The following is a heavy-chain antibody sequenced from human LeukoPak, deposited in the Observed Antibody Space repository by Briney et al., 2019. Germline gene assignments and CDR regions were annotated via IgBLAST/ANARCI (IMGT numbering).Heavy chain of an antibody. CDR1: GFVFTSYG. CDR3: VRGTPTPGMDY. Sequence: GASVKVSCKASGFVFTSYGFTWVRQAPGQGLEWMGNIDTTTGNPRYAQDFTGRFVFSLDTSVSTAYLQITSLKADDTAAYYCVRGTPTPGMDYWGQGTQVTVSS. V-gene: IGHV7-4-1*02. J-gene: IGHJ4*02. CDR2: IDTTTGNP. D-gene: IGHD3-10*01.